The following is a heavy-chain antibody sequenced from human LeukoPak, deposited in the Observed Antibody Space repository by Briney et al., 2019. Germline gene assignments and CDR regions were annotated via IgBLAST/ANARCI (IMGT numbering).Heavy chain of an antibody. J-gene: IGHJ5*02. D-gene: IGHD1/OR15-1a*01. CDR2: INGYGSST. CDR1: GFTLSYYW. V-gene: IGHV3-74*01. Sequence: PGGSLRLSCAASGFTLSYYWMHWVRHGPGKGLVWVSTINGYGSSTNYADSVKGRFTISRDNAKNTLYLEMNRLRVEDTAVYYCARDPRNKGFDPWGQGTLVTASS. CDR3: ARDPRNKGFDP.